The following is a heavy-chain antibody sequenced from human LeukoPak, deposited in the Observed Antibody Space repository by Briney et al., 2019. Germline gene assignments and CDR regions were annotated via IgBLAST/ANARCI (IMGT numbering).Heavy chain of an antibody. CDR3: ARGNSYDSSGYPEYFQN. CDR1: GFTFSSYW. D-gene: IGHD3-22*01. V-gene: IGHV3-66*01. CDR2: IYSGGST. J-gene: IGHJ1*01. Sequence: PGGSLRLSCAASGFTFSSYWMSWVRQAPGKGLEWVSVIYSGGSTSYADSVKGRFTISRDNSRNTVSLQMNTLRAEDTAVYYCARGNSYDSSGYPEYFQNWGQGTLVTVSS.